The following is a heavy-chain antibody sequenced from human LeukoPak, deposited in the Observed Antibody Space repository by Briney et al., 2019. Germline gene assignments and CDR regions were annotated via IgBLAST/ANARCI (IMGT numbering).Heavy chain of an antibody. D-gene: IGHD6-19*01. CDR1: GGSISSGGYS. CDR2: IYHSGST. Sequence: SQTLSLTCAVSGGSISSGGYSWSWIRQPPGKGLEWIGYIYHSGSTYYNPSLKSRVTISVDRSKNQFSLKLSSVTAADTAVYYCARTYSSGWYLNWFDPWGQGTLVTVSS. V-gene: IGHV4-30-2*01. CDR3: ARTYSSGWYLNWFDP. J-gene: IGHJ5*02.